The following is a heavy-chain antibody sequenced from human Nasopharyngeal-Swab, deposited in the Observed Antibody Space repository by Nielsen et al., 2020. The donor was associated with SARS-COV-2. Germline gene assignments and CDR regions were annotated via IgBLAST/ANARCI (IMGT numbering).Heavy chain of an antibody. V-gene: IGHV1-69*13. J-gene: IGHJ4*02. CDR2: IILFYGAT. CDR1: GDTFRKYG. Sequence: SVKVSCKASGDTFRKYGFNWVRQAPGQGLEWVGGIILFYGATNYAPKFQGRVTITADESTSTLYMEVRSLRFEDTAVYYCAPPLPLLLPSFDHWGQGTLVTVSS. CDR3: APPLPLLLPSFDH.